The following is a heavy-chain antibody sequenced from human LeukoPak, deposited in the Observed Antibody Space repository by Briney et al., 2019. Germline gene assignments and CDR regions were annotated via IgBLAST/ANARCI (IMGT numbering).Heavy chain of an antibody. Sequence: PSETLSLTCSVSGDSISRRSSYWTWIRQPAVRGLEWIGRVYSTGTPNYNPSLKSRVTMSVDTSKNQFSLTLNSVTAADTALYFCARGLQERDIIRGFDFWGPGILVTVSS. CDR2: VYSTGTP. CDR1: GDSISRRSSY. J-gene: IGHJ4*01. D-gene: IGHD3-10*01. CDR3: ARGLQERDIIRGFDF. V-gene: IGHV4-61*02.